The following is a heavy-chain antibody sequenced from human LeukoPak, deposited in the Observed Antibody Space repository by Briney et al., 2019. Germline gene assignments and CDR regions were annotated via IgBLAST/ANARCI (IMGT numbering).Heavy chain of an antibody. V-gene: IGHV7-4-1*02. CDR3: ARDTLDMHLWFGELLPIFDY. CDR2: INTNTGNP. D-gene: IGHD3-10*01. CDR1: GNTFTSYA. Sequence: ASVKVSCKASGNTFTSYAMNWVRQAPGQGLEWMGRINTNTGNPTYAQGFTGRFVFSLDTSVSTAYLQISSLKAEDTAVYYCARDTLDMHLWFGELLPIFDYWGQGTLVTVSS. J-gene: IGHJ4*02.